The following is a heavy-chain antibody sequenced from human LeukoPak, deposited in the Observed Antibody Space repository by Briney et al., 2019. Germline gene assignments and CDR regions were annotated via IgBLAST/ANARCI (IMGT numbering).Heavy chain of an antibody. CDR3: ARDPGYDNYVPGFNP. CDR2: ISSDSSTI. CDR1: GFTFRDYY. Sequence: GGSLRLSSAASGFTFRDYYMSWIRQAQGKGLEWLSYISSDSSTIFYADSVKGRFTISRDNAQNSLYLQMNSLRAEDTAMYYWARDPGYDNYVPGFNPWGQGTLVTVSS. D-gene: IGHD1-1*01. V-gene: IGHV3-11*04. J-gene: IGHJ5*02.